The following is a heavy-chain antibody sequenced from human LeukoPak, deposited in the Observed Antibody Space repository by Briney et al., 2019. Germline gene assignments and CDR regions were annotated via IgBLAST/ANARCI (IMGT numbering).Heavy chain of an antibody. D-gene: IGHD2-2*02. CDR1: GGSISNYY. J-gene: IGHJ4*02. Sequence: SETLSLTCTVSGGSISNYYWTWIRQPLGKGLEWIGYIYDSGSTKYNPSLNSRVTISLDTSKNQFSLMLRSLTAADTAVYYCARRYTASPGERFDYWGQGTLVPVSS. CDR3: ARRYTASPGERFDY. V-gene: IGHV4-59*08. CDR2: IYDSGST.